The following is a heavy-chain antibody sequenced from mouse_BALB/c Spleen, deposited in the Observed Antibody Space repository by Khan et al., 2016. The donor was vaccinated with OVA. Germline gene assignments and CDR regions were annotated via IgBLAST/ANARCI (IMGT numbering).Heavy chain of an antibody. CDR2: IYPGTNNT. D-gene: IGHD3-2*02. CDR1: GYIFTSYW. Sequence: QMQLEESGAELVRPGASVKLSCKTSGYIFTSYWIHWVKQRPGQGLEWIARIYPGTNNTYYNEKLKVKATLTAAKSSSTVYMQLSSLKSEDSAVYFCAREEALYYFDYWGQGTTLTVSS. V-gene: IGHV1-76*01. J-gene: IGHJ2*01. CDR3: AREEALYYFDY.